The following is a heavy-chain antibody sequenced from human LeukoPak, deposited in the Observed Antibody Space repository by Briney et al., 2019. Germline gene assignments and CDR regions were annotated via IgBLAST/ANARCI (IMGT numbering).Heavy chain of an antibody. J-gene: IGHJ6*03. Sequence: SVKVSCKASGGTFSSYAISWVRQAPGQGLEWMGGIIPIFGTANYAQKFQGRVTITADKSTSTAYMELSSLRSEDTAVYYCASRKLQLWLRGPEYSSSSIAPRKRYYYYYYYMDVWGKGTTVTVSS. CDR1: GGTFSSYA. V-gene: IGHV1-69*06. CDR2: IIPIFGTA. D-gene: IGHD6-6*01. CDR3: ASRKLQLWLRGPEYSSSSIAPRKRYYYYYYYMDV.